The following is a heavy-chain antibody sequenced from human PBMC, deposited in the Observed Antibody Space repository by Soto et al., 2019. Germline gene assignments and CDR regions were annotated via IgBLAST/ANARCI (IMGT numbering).Heavy chain of an antibody. V-gene: IGHV1-69*01. Sequence: QVQLVQSGAEVKKPGSSVKVSCKAFGGTFSSYAISWVRQAPGQGLEWMGGLIPIFGTANYAQKFQGRVTITADESTSTAYMELSSLRSEDTAVYYCAREGVPTGWAPYYFDYWGQGTLVTVSS. J-gene: IGHJ4*02. CDR3: AREGVPTGWAPYYFDY. CDR2: LIPIFGTA. CDR1: GGTFSSYA. D-gene: IGHD1-1*01.